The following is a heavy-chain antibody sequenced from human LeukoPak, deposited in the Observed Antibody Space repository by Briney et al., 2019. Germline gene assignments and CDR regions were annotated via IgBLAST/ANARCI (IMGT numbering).Heavy chain of an antibody. D-gene: IGHD4-17*01. CDR2: IKQDGSEK. Sequence: PGGSLRLSCAASGFTFSSYWMSWVRQAPGKGLEWVANIKQDGSEKYYVDSVKGRFTISRDNAKNSLYLQMNSLRAEDTAVYYCARDLRPNYGDLLDYWGQGTLVTVSS. V-gene: IGHV3-7*01. J-gene: IGHJ4*02. CDR1: GFTFSSYW. CDR3: ARDLRPNYGDLLDY.